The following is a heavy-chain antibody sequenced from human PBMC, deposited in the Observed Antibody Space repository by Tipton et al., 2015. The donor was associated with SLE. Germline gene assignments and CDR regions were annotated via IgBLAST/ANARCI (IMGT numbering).Heavy chain of an antibody. CDR3: ARLDSGWLYFDY. D-gene: IGHD6-19*01. J-gene: IGHJ4*02. CDR1: GGSISSSGYD. CDR2: IYYSGST. V-gene: IGHV4-39*07. Sequence: TLSLTCTVSGGSISSSGYDWGWIRQPPGKGLEWIGSIYYSGSTYYNPSLKSRVTISVDTSKNQFSLKLSSVTAADTAVYYCARLDSGWLYFDYWGQGTLVTVSS.